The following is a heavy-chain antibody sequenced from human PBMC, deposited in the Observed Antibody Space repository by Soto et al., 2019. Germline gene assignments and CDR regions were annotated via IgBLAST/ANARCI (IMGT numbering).Heavy chain of an antibody. D-gene: IGHD2-2*01. CDR3: ARIKDIVVVPAAMPVYYYYGMDV. V-gene: IGHV1-18*01. J-gene: IGHJ6*02. Sequence: ASVKVSCKASGYTFTSYGISWVRQAPGQGLEWMGWISAYNGNTNYAKKLQGRVTMTTDTSTSTAYMELRSLRSDDTAVYYCARIKDIVVVPAAMPVYYYYGMDVWGQGTTVTVS. CDR1: GYTFTSYG. CDR2: ISAYNGNT.